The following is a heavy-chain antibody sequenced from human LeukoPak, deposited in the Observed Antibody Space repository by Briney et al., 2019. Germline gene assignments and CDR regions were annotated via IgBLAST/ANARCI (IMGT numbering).Heavy chain of an antibody. D-gene: IGHD3-10*01. Sequence: GGSLRLPCAASGFTFSSYAMHWVRQAPGKGLEWVAVISYDGSNKYYADSVKGRFTISRDNSKNTLYLQMNSLRAEDTAVYYCAREEVTYYYGSGSYDYWGQGTLVTVSS. CDR1: GFTFSSYA. CDR2: ISYDGSNK. V-gene: IGHV3-30*04. CDR3: AREEVTYYYGSGSYDY. J-gene: IGHJ4*02.